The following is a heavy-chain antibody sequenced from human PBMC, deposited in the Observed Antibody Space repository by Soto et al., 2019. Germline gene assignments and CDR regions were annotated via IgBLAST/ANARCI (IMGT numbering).Heavy chain of an antibody. CDR2: IYYSGST. Sequence: QLQLQESGPGLVKPSATLSLTCTVSGGSISSSSYYWGWIRQPPGKGLARFGSIYYSGSTYYNPSLKRRVTISVDTSNNQVSLKLSSVTAADTAVYYCARRGSSSWYGYWGQGTLVTVSS. V-gene: IGHV4-39*01. J-gene: IGHJ4*02. CDR3: ARRGSSSWYGY. D-gene: IGHD6-13*01. CDR1: GGSISSSSYY.